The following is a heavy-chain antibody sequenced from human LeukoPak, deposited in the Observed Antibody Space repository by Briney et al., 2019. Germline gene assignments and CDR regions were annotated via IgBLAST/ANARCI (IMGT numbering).Heavy chain of an antibody. CDR1: GYSISSGYY. J-gene: IGHJ1*01. Sequence: SETLSLTCTVSGYSISSGYYWGWIRQPPGKGLEWIGSIYHSGSTNYNPSLKSRVTISVDTSKNQFSLKLSSVTAADTAVYYCARGAGTGYFQHWGQGTLVTVSS. V-gene: IGHV4-38-2*02. CDR2: IYHSGST. CDR3: ARGAGTGYFQH.